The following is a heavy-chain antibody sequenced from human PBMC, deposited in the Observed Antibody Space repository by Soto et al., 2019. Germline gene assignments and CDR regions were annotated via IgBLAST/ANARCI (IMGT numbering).Heavy chain of an antibody. J-gene: IGHJ4*02. CDR2: IHNSGSP. CDR3: ARESTTEKVDS. Sequence: QVQLQESGPGLVRPSQTLSLTCSVSGASIYNGGYFWSWIRQSPGKGLEWIGHIHNSGSPYNKPSLKSRVTLSPATSMNQFSLALTSVTAADTAMYYCARESTTEKVDSWGQGILVTVSS. V-gene: IGHV4-30-4*01. CDR1: GASIYNGGYF.